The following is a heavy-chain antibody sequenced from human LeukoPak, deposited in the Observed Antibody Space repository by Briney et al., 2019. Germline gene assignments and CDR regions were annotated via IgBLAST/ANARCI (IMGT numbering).Heavy chain of an antibody. J-gene: IGHJ3*02. CDR1: GYTFTSYY. D-gene: IGHD2-15*01. V-gene: IGHV1-46*01. Sequence: ASVKVSCKASGYTFTSYYMHWVRQAPGQGLEWMGIINPSGGSTSYAQKFQGRVTMTRDTSTSTVYMELSSLRSEDTAVYYCARSGYCSGGSCSDALDIWGQGTMVTVSS. CDR3: ARSGYCSGGSCSDALDI. CDR2: INPSGGST.